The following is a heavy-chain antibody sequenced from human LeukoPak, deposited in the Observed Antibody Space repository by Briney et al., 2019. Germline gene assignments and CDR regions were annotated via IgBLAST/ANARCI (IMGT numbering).Heavy chain of an antibody. CDR1: GFTFSNYW. D-gene: IGHD6-19*01. CDR2: IKQDGSEK. V-gene: IGHV3-7*01. J-gene: IGHJ4*02. Sequence: GGSLRLSCAASGFTFSNYWMSWVRQAPGKGLEWVANIKQDGSEKYYVDSVKGRFTISRDNAKNSLYLQMNSLRAEDTAVYYCARLSTAVAAGDYWGQGTLGTVSS. CDR3: ARLSTAVAAGDY.